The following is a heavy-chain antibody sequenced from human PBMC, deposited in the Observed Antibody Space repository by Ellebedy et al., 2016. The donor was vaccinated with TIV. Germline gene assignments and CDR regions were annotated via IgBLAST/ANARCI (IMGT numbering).Heavy chain of an antibody. V-gene: IGHV3-23*01. CDR3: VRERSGYGDSGAFDY. D-gene: IGHD5-12*01. CDR1: GFTFGKYA. J-gene: IGHJ4*02. CDR2: ITISGGTT. Sequence: PGGSLRLSCAASGFTFGKYAISWVRQPPGKGLEWISGITISGGTTWYVDSVKGRFTISRDTPQSTLYLQMNSLRVEDTAIYDCVRERSGYGDSGAFDYWGQGALVTVSS.